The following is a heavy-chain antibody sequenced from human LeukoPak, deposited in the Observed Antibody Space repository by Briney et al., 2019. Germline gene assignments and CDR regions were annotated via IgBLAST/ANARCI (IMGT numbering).Heavy chain of an antibody. D-gene: IGHD6-6*01. Sequence: PGGSLRLSCAGSGFTFSSYAMTWVRQAPGTGLEWVSSISRSDGTTYYADSVKGRFTISRDNSKNTLFLQMNSLRAEDTAVYYCARGDSSSPTYYYYYMDVWGKGTTVTVSS. CDR1: GFTFSSYA. CDR2: ISRSDGTT. CDR3: ARGDSSSPTYYYYYMDV. J-gene: IGHJ6*03. V-gene: IGHV3-23*01.